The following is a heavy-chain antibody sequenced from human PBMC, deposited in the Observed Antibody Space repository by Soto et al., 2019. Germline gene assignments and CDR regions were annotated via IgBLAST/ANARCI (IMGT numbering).Heavy chain of an antibody. CDR3: ARHSYYYGSTYGCWLDP. V-gene: IGHV4-59*08. CDR2: LYYSGST. Sequence: PSETLSLTCTVSGGSINSYYWSWIRQPPGKGLEWIGYLYYSGSTNYNPSLKSRVTISVDTSKNQFSLKLRSVTAADTAVYYCARHSYYYGSTYGCWLDPWGQGTLVTVSS. D-gene: IGHD3-10*01. J-gene: IGHJ5*02. CDR1: GGSINSYY.